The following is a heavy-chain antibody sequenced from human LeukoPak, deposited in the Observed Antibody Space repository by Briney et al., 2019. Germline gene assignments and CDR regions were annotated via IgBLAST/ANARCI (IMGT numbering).Heavy chain of an antibody. CDR3: ASLERYCSSTSCSKGKNWFDP. V-gene: IGHV1-69*02. Sequence: ASVKVSCKASGGTFSSYTISWVRQAPGQGLEWMGRIIPILGIANYAQKFQGRVTITADKSTSTVYMELSSLRSEDTAVYYCASLERYCSSTSCSKGKNWFDPWGQGTLVTVSS. CDR2: IIPILGIA. CDR1: GGTFSSYT. D-gene: IGHD2-2*01. J-gene: IGHJ5*02.